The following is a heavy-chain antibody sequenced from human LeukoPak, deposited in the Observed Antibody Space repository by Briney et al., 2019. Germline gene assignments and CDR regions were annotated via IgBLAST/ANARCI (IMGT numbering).Heavy chain of an antibody. Sequence: ASVKVSCKASGYTFTSYGISWVRQAPGQGLEWMGWISTYNGNTNYAQKLQGRVTMTTDTSTSTAYIELRSLRSDDTAVYYCATDYADYYYILTFYYSFDYWGQGTLFTVSS. D-gene: IGHD3-9*01. V-gene: IGHV1-18*01. J-gene: IGHJ4*02. CDR3: ATDYADYYYILTFYYSFDY. CDR2: ISTYNGNT. CDR1: GYTFTSYG.